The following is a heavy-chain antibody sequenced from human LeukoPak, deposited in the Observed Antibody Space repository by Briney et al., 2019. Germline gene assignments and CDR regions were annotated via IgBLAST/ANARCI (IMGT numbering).Heavy chain of an antibody. CDR2: IYYSGST. CDR3: ARHSSYYYYLDI. CDR1: GGSFSTYY. D-gene: IGHD3-22*01. J-gene: IGHJ3*02. Sequence: SDTLSLTCSVSGGSFSTYYWSWLRQPPGKGLEGIGYIYYSGSTDYNPSLKSRVTILVDTSKNQFSLKLSSVTAADTALYYCARHSSYYYYLDIWGQGTIVTVSS. V-gene: IGHV4-59*08.